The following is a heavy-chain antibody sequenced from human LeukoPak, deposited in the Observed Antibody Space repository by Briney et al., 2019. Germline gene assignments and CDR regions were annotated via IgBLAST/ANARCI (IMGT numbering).Heavy chain of an antibody. V-gene: IGHV4-4*02. CDR1: GGSISSTNW. CDR2: IYYNGST. J-gene: IGHJ3*02. Sequence: SETLSLTCAVSGGSISSTNWWSWVRQPPGKGLEWIGSIYYNGSTYYNPSLKSRVTISVDTSKNQFSLKLSSVTAADTAVYYCAREGSAFDIWGQGTMVTVSS. CDR3: AREGSAFDI.